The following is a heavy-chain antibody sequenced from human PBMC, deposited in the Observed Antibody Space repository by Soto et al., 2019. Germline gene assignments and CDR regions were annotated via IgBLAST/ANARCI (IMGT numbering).Heavy chain of an antibody. CDR3: AKGHDSSGYYYGYFDY. Sequence: GGSLRLSCAASGFTFSSYGMHWVRQAPGKGLEWVAVISYDGSNKYYADSVKGRFTISRDNSKNTLYLQMNSLRAEDTAVYYCAKGHDSSGYYYGYFDYWGQGTLVTVSS. D-gene: IGHD3-22*01. J-gene: IGHJ4*02. V-gene: IGHV3-30*18. CDR1: GFTFSSYG. CDR2: ISYDGSNK.